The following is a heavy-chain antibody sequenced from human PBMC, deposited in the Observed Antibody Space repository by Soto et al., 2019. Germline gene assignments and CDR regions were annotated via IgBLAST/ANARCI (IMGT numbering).Heavy chain of an antibody. J-gene: IGHJ5*02. CDR1: GFTFSSYW. V-gene: IGHV3-74*01. Sequence: GSLRLSCAASGFTFSSYWMHWVRQAPGKGLMWVSRINSDGSSTSYADSVKGRFTISRDNAKNTLYLQMNSLRVEDTAVYYCARDHRGSTWGQGTLVTVSS. CDR3: ARDHRGST. CDR2: INSDGSST.